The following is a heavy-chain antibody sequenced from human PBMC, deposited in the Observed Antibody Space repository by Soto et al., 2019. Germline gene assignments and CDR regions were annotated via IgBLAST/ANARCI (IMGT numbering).Heavy chain of an antibody. J-gene: IGHJ4*02. Sequence: GGSLRLSCAASGFTFSSYWMHWVRQAPGKGLVWVSRINSDGSSTSYVDSVKGRFTISRDNAKNTLYLQMNSLRAEDTAVYYCARAKLDSSSWYYWGQGTLVTVSS. CDR2: INSDGSST. D-gene: IGHD6-13*01. CDR3: ARAKLDSSSWYY. V-gene: IGHV3-74*01. CDR1: GFTFSSYW.